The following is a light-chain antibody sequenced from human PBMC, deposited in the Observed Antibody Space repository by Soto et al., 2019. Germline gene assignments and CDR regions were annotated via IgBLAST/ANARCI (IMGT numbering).Light chain of an antibody. CDR3: QKYASAPFT. CDR1: ETISTY. Sequence: DIQMTQSPSSLSASLGDRVNITCRASETISTYLAWYQQQPGKVPKLLIYAASILQSGVPSRFSGRRSGTEFTLTIRGLQTEDVATYYCQKYASAPFTFGPGTKVEIK. CDR2: AAS. J-gene: IGKJ3*01. V-gene: IGKV1-27*01.